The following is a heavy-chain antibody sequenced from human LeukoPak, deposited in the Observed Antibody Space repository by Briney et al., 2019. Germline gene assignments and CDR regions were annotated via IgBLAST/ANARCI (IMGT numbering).Heavy chain of an antibody. V-gene: IGHV4-34*01. CDR3: ARGKGTGIVVVPAANPFDY. Sequence: PSETLSLTCTVSGGSVSNGGYYWSWIRQPPGKGLEWIGEINHSGSTNYNPSLKSRVTISVDTSKNQFSLKLSSVTAADTAVYYCARGKGTGIVVVPAANPFDYWGQGTLVTVSS. D-gene: IGHD2-2*01. CDR1: GGSVSNGGYY. J-gene: IGHJ4*02. CDR2: INHSGST.